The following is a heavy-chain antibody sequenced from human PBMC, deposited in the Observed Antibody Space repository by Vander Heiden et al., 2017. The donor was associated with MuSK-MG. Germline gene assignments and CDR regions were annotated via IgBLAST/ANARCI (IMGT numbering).Heavy chain of an antibody. CDR3: ARDMRTGGYMDV. J-gene: IGHJ6*03. CDR2: IIPIFGTA. CDR1: GGPFRSYA. D-gene: IGHD3-16*01. V-gene: IGHV1-69*01. Sequence: QVQLVQSGAEVKKPGSSVKVSCKASGGPFRSYAISWVRQAPGQGLEWMGGIIPIFGTANYAQKFQGRVTITADESTSTAYMELSSLRSEDTAVYYCARDMRTGGYMDVWGKGTTVTVSS.